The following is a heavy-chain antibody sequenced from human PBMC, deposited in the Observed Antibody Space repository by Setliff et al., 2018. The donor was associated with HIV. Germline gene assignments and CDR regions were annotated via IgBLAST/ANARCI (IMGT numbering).Heavy chain of an antibody. Sequence: ASVKVSCKASGGTFSSYAISWVRQAPGQGPEWMGGIIPIFNTANYAQKFQGRVTITADESTSTAYMELSSLRSEDTAVYYCARIVRPSYYYYYYMEVWGKGTTVTVSS. CDR2: IIPIFNTA. D-gene: IGHD3-10*02. V-gene: IGHV1-69*13. CDR1: GGTFSSYA. J-gene: IGHJ6*03. CDR3: ARIVRPSYYYYYYMEV.